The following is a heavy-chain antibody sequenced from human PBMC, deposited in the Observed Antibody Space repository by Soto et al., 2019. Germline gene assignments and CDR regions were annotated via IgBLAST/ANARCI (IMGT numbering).Heavy chain of an antibody. CDR3: ARSQGSSTSLENYYYYYYGMDV. J-gene: IGHJ6*02. Sequence: QVQLVQSGAEVKKPGSSVKVSCKASGGTFSSYAISWVRQAPGQGLEWMGGIIPISGTANYAQKFQGRVTITADESTSTAYMELSRLRSEDTAVYYCARSQGSSTSLENYYYYYYGMDVWGQWTTVTVSS. CDR1: GGTFSSYA. D-gene: IGHD2-2*01. V-gene: IGHV1-69*01. CDR2: IIPISGTA.